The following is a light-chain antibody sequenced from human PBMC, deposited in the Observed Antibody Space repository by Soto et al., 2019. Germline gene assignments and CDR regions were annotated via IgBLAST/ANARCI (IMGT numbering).Light chain of an antibody. V-gene: IGLV1-44*01. CDR2: TNN. CDR3: AAWDDSLNAYL. CDR1: SSNIGSNI. J-gene: IGLJ3*02. Sequence: QLVLTQPPSASGTPGQRVTISCSGSSSNIGSNIVNWYQQFPGTAPKLLMYTNNQRPSGVPDRFSGSKSDTSASLAISGLQSEDEADYYCAAWDDSLNAYLFGGGTKVTVL.